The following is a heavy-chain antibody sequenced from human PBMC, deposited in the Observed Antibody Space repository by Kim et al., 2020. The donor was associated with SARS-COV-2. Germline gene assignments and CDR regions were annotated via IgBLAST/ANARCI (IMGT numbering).Heavy chain of an antibody. CDR1: GFAFSAYA. J-gene: IGHJ4*02. V-gene: IGHV3-23*01. Sequence: GGSLRLSCAASGFAFSAYAMTWVRQAPGKGLDWVSAISASGGGIYYADSVKGRFTISRDNSKNTLSLQMNSLRAEDMAVYYCAKNGADSGWPDYWGQGTLVTVSS. CDR3: AKNGADSGWPDY. CDR2: ISASGGGI. D-gene: IGHD6-19*01.